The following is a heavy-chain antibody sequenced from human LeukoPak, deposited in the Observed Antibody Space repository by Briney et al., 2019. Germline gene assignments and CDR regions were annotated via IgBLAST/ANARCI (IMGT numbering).Heavy chain of an antibody. Sequence: ASVKVSCKASGYTFTSYGISWVRQATGQGLEWMGWMNPNSGNTGYAQKFQGRVTMTRNTSISTAYMELSSLRSEDTAVYYCARRGRIAAAGRVNWFDPWGQGTLVTVSS. CDR2: MNPNSGNT. CDR1: GYTFTSYG. J-gene: IGHJ5*02. CDR3: ARRGRIAAAGRVNWFDP. D-gene: IGHD6-13*01. V-gene: IGHV1-8*02.